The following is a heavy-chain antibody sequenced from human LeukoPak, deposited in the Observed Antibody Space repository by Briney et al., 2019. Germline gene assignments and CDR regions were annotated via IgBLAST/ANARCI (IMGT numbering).Heavy chain of an antibody. J-gene: IGHJ3*02. CDR2: INPNSGGT. Sequence: ASVKVSCKASGYTFTGYYMHWVRQAPGQGLEWLGWINPNSGGTNYAQKFQGRVTMTRDTSISTAYMELSRLRSDDTAVYYCAREYYDSSGSHAFDIWGQGTMVTVSS. D-gene: IGHD3-22*01. V-gene: IGHV1-2*02. CDR3: AREYYDSSGSHAFDI. CDR1: GYTFTGYY.